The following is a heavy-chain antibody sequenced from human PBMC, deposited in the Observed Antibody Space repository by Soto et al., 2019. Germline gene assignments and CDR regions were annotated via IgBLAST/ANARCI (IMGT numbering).Heavy chain of an antibody. D-gene: IGHD6-13*01. J-gene: IGHJ4*02. V-gene: IGHV4-39*01. CDR1: GGSISSSSYY. Sequence: SETLSLTCTVSGGSISSSSYYWGWIRQPPGKGLEWIGSIYYSGSTYYNPSLKSRVTISVDTSKNQFSLKLSSVTAADTAVYYCASYVGYSSPVGYWGQGTLVTVSS. CDR2: IYYSGST. CDR3: ASYVGYSSPVGY.